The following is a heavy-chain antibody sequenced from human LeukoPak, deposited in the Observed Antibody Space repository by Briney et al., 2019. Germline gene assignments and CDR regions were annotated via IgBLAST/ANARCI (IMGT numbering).Heavy chain of an antibody. V-gene: IGHV3-23*01. CDR3: AKTYGSGSRYYFDY. CDR1: GFTFSSYG. Sequence: GGSLRLSCAASGFTFSSYGMTWVRQAPGKGLEWVSGITGSGDYTNYADSAKGRFTISRGNSKNMLYLQMNSLRAEDTAVYYCAKTYGSGSRYYFDYWGQGTLVTVSS. D-gene: IGHD3-10*01. J-gene: IGHJ4*02. CDR2: ITGSGDYT.